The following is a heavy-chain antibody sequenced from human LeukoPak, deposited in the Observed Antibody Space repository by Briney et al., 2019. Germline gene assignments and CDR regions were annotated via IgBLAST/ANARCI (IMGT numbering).Heavy chain of an antibody. J-gene: IGHJ4*02. Sequence: GGSLRLSCAASGFTFSTYAMSWVRQAPGKGPEWVSSISGSGSLTYYAGSVKGRFTISRDNSKNTLYLQMNSLRVEDTAVYYCAKDRPNYYDSSGHYYRRDGDYWGQGTLVTVSS. CDR1: GFTFSTYA. D-gene: IGHD3-22*01. V-gene: IGHV3-23*01. CDR3: AKDRPNYYDSSGHYYRRDGDY. CDR2: ISGSGSLT.